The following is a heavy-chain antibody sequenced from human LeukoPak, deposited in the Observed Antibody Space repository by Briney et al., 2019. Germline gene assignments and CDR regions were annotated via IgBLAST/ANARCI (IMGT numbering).Heavy chain of an antibody. J-gene: IGHJ4*02. Sequence: PGGSLRLSCAASGFTFSGSAIHWVRQSSGKGLEWVGQIDKKDKGYATATAYAASVKGRFTISRDDSINTAYLQMKSLKTEDTALYYCTGVSRSSWYDYWGQGTLVTVSS. CDR3: TGVSRSSWYDY. D-gene: IGHD6-13*01. CDR2: IDKKDKGYATAT. CDR1: GFTFSGSA. V-gene: IGHV3-73*01.